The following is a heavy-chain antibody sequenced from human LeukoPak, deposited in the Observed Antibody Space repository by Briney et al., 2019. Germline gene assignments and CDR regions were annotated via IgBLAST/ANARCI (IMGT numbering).Heavy chain of an antibody. D-gene: IGHD7-27*01. CDR1: GFTFSSYA. CDR3: ARDPLGSPTYYFDY. Sequence: GGSLRLSCAATGFTFSSYAMHWVRQAPGKGLEWVAVISYDGSNKYYADSVKGRFTISRDNSKNTLYLQMNSLRAEDTAVYYCARDPLGSPTYYFDYWGQGTLVTVSS. V-gene: IGHV3-30*04. CDR2: ISYDGSNK. J-gene: IGHJ4*02.